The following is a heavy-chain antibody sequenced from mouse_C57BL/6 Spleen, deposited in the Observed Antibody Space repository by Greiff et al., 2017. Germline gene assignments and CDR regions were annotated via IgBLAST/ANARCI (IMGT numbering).Heavy chain of an antibody. CDR1: GYSFTDYN. D-gene: IGHD1-1*01. CDR2: INPNYGTT. Sequence: EVQLQQSGPELVKPGASVKISCKASGYSFTDYNMNWVKQSNGKSLEWIGVINPNYGTTSYNQKFKGKATLTADQSSSTAYMQLNSLTSEDSAVYYGASYWGGSSPYSYAMDYWGQGTSVTVSS. V-gene: IGHV1-39*01. J-gene: IGHJ4*01. CDR3: ASYWGGSSPYSYAMDY.